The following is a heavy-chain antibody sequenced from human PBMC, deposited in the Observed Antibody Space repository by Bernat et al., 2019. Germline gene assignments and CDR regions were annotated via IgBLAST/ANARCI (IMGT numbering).Heavy chain of an antibody. CDR3: MKDTRQPYY. D-gene: IGHD6-25*01. J-gene: IGHJ4*02. Sequence: QVHLVESGGGLVKPGGSLRLSCAASGLRFSDSYMTWFRQAPGKGLECLSYISGSSTDTNYAESVKGRFTVSRDNSKNSLYLQMDSLRVEDTAVYFCMKDTRQPYYWGQGTLVTVSS. CDR1: GLRFSDSY. V-gene: IGHV3-11*05. CDR2: ISGSSTDT.